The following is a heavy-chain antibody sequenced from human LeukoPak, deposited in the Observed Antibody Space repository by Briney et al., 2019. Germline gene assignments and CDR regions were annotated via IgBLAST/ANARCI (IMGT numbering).Heavy chain of an antibody. CDR2: INHSGST. J-gene: IGHJ5*02. Sequence: ASETLSLTCAVYGGSFSGYYWSWLRQPPGKGLEWIGEINHSGSTNYNPSLKSRVTISVDTSKNQFSLKLSSVTAADTAVYYCARRDFWTLYGSGNYYPANWFDPWGQGTLVTVSS. V-gene: IGHV4-34*01. CDR3: ARRDFWTLYGSGNYYPANWFDP. CDR1: GGSFSGYY. D-gene: IGHD3-10*01.